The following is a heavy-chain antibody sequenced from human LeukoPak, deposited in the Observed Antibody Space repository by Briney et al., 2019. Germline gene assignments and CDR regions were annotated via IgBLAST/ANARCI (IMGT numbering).Heavy chain of an antibody. J-gene: IGHJ4*02. CDR3: SGDPGDY. CDR1: GFTFSSYW. D-gene: IGHD7-27*01. CDR2: INQDGSEK. V-gene: IGHV3-7*04. Sequence: GGSLRLSCAASGFTFSSYWMSWVRQAPGKGLEWVANINQDGSEKYYVDSAKGRFTISRDNARNSLYLQMNSLGLDDTAVYFCSGDPGDYWGQGTLVSVSS.